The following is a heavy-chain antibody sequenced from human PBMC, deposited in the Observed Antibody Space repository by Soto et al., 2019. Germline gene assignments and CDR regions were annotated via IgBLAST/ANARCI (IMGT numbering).Heavy chain of an antibody. CDR2: ISGHNGKT. V-gene: IGHV1-18*01. Sequence: QVQLVQSGAEVKKPGASVKVSCKASGYSFSSYAISWVRQAPGQGLGWTGWISGHNGKTNYPQKLQGKVTITTDTSTSTAYMKLRSLRSHDTAVYFCARVDTAMVTASYWGQGTLVSVSS. J-gene: IGHJ4*02. CDR1: GYSFSSYA. D-gene: IGHD5-18*01. CDR3: ARVDTAMVTASY.